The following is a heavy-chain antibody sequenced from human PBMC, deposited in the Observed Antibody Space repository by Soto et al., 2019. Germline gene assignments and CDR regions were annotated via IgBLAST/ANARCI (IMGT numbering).Heavy chain of an antibody. Sequence: QVQLVQSGAEVRKPGSSVKVSRKASGGTFSSYAISWVRQAPGQGLEWMGGIIPIFGTANYAQKFQGRVTITADESTSTAYMELSSLRSEDTAVYYCARDSCSGGSCYGSDWGQGTLVTVSS. CDR1: GGTFSSYA. CDR3: ARDSCSGGSCYGSD. V-gene: IGHV1-69*12. CDR2: IIPIFGTA. D-gene: IGHD2-15*01. J-gene: IGHJ4*02.